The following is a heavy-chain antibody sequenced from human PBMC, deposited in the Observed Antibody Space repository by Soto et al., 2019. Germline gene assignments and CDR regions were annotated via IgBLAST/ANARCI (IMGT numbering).Heavy chain of an antibody. Sequence: GGSLRLSCAASGFNFSSYGMNWVRQAPGKGLEWVSFISSSSTYIYYADSLKGRFTISRDNAKNSLYLQMDSLRAEDTALYYCARYYDFWSGYYFADYWGQGTLVTVS. V-gene: IGHV3-21*03. CDR3: ARYYDFWSGYYFADY. CDR2: ISSSSTYI. CDR1: GFNFSSYG. D-gene: IGHD3-3*01. J-gene: IGHJ4*02.